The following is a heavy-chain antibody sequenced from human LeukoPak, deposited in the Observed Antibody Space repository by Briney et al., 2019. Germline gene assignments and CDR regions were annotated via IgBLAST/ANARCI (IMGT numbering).Heavy chain of an antibody. CDR2: IIPIFGTA. Sequence: SVTVSCTASGGTFSSYAISWVRQAPGQGLEWMGGIIPIFGTANYAQKFQGRVTITADESTSTAYMELSSLRSEDTAVYYCARIAAAGTDYWGQGTLVTVSS. CDR1: GGTFSSYA. V-gene: IGHV1-69*13. J-gene: IGHJ4*02. CDR3: ARIAAAGTDY. D-gene: IGHD6-13*01.